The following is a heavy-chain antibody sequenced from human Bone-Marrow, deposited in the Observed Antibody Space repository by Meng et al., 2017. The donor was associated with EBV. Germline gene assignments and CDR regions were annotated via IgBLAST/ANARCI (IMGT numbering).Heavy chain of an antibody. D-gene: IGHD3-3*01. J-gene: IGHJ4*02. CDR3: ATRMTIFGVAPFGY. CDR1: GGSISSSNW. V-gene: IGHV4-4*02. Sequence: VHPQESGPGRVMLAGTLPLTCSVAGGSISSSNWCTCVSQPPGKGLEWIGEIYHSGSTNYNPSLKSRVTISVDKSKNQFSLKLSSVTAADTAVYYCATRMTIFGVAPFGYWGQGTLVTVSS. CDR2: IYHSGST.